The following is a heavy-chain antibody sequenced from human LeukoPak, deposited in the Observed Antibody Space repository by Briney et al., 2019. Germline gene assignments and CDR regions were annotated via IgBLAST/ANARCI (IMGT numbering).Heavy chain of an antibody. J-gene: IGHJ4*02. CDR1: GFTFSNFP. V-gene: IGHV3-64*01. CDR2: IIPNAGST. Sequence: GGPLRLSCAASGFTFSNFPMHWVRQAPGKGVEYVSAIIPNAGSTYYATSVKGRFSISRDNSNNTVYLQIGRLRADDMAVYYCVREEPAGSNDYWGQGTLVTVSS. CDR3: VREEPAGSNDY. D-gene: IGHD1-14*01.